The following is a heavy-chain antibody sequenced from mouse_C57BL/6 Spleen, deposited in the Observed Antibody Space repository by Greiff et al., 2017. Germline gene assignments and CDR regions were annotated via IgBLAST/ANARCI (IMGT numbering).Heavy chain of an antibody. CDR2: IYPGDGDT. Sequence: VQLQQSGPELVKPGASVKISCKASGYAFSSSWMNWVKQRPGKGLGWIGRIYPGDGDTNYNGKFKGKATLTADKSSSTAYMQLSSLTSEDSAVYFCARYSNYAMDYWGQGTSVTVSS. J-gene: IGHJ4*01. V-gene: IGHV1-82*01. CDR3: ARYSNYAMDY. CDR1: GYAFSSSW.